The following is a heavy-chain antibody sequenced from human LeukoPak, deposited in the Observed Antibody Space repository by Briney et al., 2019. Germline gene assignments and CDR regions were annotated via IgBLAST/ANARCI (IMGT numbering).Heavy chain of an antibody. CDR3: ARVYVVPAAISSFDY. Sequence: PSQTLSLTCIVSGGSISSGDYYWSWIRQPPGKGLEWIGYIYYSGSTYYNPSLKSRVTISVDTSKNQFSLKLSSVTAADTAVYYCARVYVVPAAISSFDYWGQGTLVTVSS. CDR1: GGSISSGDYY. V-gene: IGHV4-30-4*08. J-gene: IGHJ4*02. CDR2: IYYSGST. D-gene: IGHD2-2*02.